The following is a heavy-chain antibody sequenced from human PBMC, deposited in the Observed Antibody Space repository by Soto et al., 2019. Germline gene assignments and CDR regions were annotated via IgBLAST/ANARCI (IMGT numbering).Heavy chain of an antibody. Sequence: PSETLALTFTVSGGSISSYYWSWIRQPPGKGLEWIGYIYYSGSTNYNPSLKSRVTIPVDTSKNQFSLKLSSVTAPDTAVYYGARVGGSMSPLVIGGQGTLVAVSS. CDR2: IYYSGST. CDR1: GGSISSYY. CDR3: ARVGGSMSPLVI. V-gene: IGHV4-59*01. D-gene: IGHD2-21*01. J-gene: IGHJ4*02.